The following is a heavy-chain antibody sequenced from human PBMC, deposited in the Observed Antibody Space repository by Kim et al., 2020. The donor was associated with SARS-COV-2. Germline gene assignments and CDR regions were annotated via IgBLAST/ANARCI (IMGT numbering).Heavy chain of an antibody. CDR2: ISYDGSNK. D-gene: IGHD6-13*01. CDR1: GFTFSSYG. CDR3: AREIAGYSSSWYGYYYY. Sequence: GGSLRLSCAASGFTFSSYGMHWVRQAPGKGLEWVAVISYDGSNKYYADSVKGRFTISRDNSKNTLYLQMNSLRAEDTAVYYCAREIAGYSSSWYGYYYY. J-gene: IGHJ6*01. V-gene: IGHV3-33*05.